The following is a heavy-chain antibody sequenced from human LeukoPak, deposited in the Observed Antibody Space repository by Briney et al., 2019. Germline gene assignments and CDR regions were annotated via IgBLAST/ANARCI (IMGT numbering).Heavy chain of an antibody. CDR1: GFSFSNHW. CDR2: IRGDGSIT. J-gene: IGHJ4*02. D-gene: IGHD5-12*01. Sequence: GGSLRLSCAASGFSFSNHWMHWVGQVPGKGLVWVSHIRGDGSITNYVDSVKGRFAISRDNAKDTLYLQMNSLRAEDTAVYYCAREASGYGGGPLFDYWGQGTIVTVSS. V-gene: IGHV3-74*01. CDR3: AREASGYGGGPLFDY.